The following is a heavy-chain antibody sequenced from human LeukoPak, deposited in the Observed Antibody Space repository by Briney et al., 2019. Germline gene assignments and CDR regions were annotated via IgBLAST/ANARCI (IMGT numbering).Heavy chain of an antibody. Sequence: SETLSLTCAVYGGSFSGYYWSWIRQPPGKGLEWIGEIKHSGSTNYNPSLKSRVTISVDTSKNQCSLKLSSVTAAETAVYYCARGAAAAGTCYGMDVWGQGTTVTVSS. J-gene: IGHJ6*02. D-gene: IGHD6-13*01. CDR2: IKHSGST. CDR3: ARGAAAAGTCYGMDV. CDR1: GGSFSGYY. V-gene: IGHV4-34*01.